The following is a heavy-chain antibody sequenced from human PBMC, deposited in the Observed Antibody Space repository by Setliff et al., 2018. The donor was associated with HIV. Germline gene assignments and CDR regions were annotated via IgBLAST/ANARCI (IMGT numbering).Heavy chain of an antibody. CDR3: AKGHYSSGDSKQNGFDM. Sequence: GGSLRRSCAASGFTFSNYAMNWVRQAPGKGLEWVSTISGSGGLTFYADSVKGRFTISRDNSKNTLYLQMNSLRAENTVVYYCAKGHYSSGDSKQNGFDMWGQGTMVTVSS. V-gene: IGHV3-23*01. J-gene: IGHJ3*02. CDR2: ISGSGGLT. CDR1: GFTFSNYA. D-gene: IGHD3-22*01.